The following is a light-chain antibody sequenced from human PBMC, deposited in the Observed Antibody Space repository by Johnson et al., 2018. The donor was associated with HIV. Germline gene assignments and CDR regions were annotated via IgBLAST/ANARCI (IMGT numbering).Light chain of an antibody. CDR2: DNN. CDR3: GSWDSSMSAYV. CDR1: SSNIGNNY. V-gene: IGLV1-51*01. Sequence: QSVLTQPPSVSAAPGQKVTISCSGSSSNIGNNYVSWYQQLPGTAPKLLIYDNNRRPSGIPDRFSGSKSGKSGTLGITGLQTGDEADYYCGSWDSSMSAYVSGPGTKVIGL. J-gene: IGLJ1*01.